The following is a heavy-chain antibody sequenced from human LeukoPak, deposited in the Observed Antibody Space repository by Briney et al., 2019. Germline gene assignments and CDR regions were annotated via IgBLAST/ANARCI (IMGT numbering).Heavy chain of an antibody. J-gene: IGHJ6*03. V-gene: IGHV4-34*01. Sequence: PLETLSLTCAVYGGSFSGYYWSWIRQPPGKGLEWIGEINHSGSTNYNPSPKSRVTISVDTSKNQFSLKLSSVTAADTAVYYCARVREQWLVSYYYYYMDVWGKGTTVTVSS. CDR3: ARVREQWLVSYYYYYMDV. CDR2: INHSGST. D-gene: IGHD6-19*01. CDR1: GGSFSGYY.